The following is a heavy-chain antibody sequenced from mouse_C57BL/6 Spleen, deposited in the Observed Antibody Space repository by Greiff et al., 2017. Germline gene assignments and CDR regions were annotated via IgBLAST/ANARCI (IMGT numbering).Heavy chain of an antibody. CDR1: GYTFTNYW. Sequence: QVQLQQSGAELVRPGTSVKMSCKASGYTFTNYWIGWAKQRPGHGLEWIGDIYPGGGYTNYNEKFKGKATLTAEKSSSTAYMQFSCLKSEDSAIYYWARSGGGRDYFDYWGQGTTLTVSS. J-gene: IGHJ2*01. CDR3: ARSGGGRDYFDY. V-gene: IGHV1-63*01. CDR2: IYPGGGYT. D-gene: IGHD3-1*01.